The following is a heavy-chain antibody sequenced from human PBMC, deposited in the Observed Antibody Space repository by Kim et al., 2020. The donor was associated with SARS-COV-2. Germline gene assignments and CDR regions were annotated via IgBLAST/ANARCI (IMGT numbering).Heavy chain of an antibody. Sequence: GGSLRLSCAAYGFTFSSYWMSWVRQAPGKGLEWVANIKQDGSEKYYVDSVKGRFTISRDNAKNSLYLQMNSLRAEDTAVYYCARGRQHLGGFSWGQGTLVTVSS. J-gene: IGHJ4*02. CDR3: ARGRQHLGGFS. CDR2: IKQDGSEK. CDR1: GFTFSSYW. V-gene: IGHV3-7*01. D-gene: IGHD3-10*01.